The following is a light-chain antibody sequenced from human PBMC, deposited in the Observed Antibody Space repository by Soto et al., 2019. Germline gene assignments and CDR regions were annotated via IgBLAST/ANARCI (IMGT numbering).Light chain of an antibody. Sequence: QSVLTQPASVSGSPGQSITISCTGTSSDVGGYNYVSWYQQHPGKAPKLLIYEVSHWPSGVSNRFSGSKSGNTASLTISGLQAEDEADYYCTSYTSTDTLLYVFGTGTKLTVL. CDR2: EVS. CDR1: SSDVGGYNY. J-gene: IGLJ1*01. CDR3: TSYTSTDTLLYV. V-gene: IGLV2-14*01.